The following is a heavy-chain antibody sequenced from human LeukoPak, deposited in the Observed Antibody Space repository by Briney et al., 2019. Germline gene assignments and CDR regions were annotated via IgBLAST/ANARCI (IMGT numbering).Heavy chain of an antibody. CDR1: GGSFSGYY. J-gene: IGHJ1*01. D-gene: IGHD3-22*01. V-gene: IGHV4-34*01. Sequence: SETLSLTCAVYGGSFSGYYWSWIRQPPGKGLEWIGEINHSGSTNYNPSLKSRVTISVDTSKNQFPLKLSSVTAADTAVYYCARGRRRVTMIVVTYFQHWGQGTLVTVSS. CDR3: ARGRRRVTMIVVTYFQH. CDR2: INHSGST.